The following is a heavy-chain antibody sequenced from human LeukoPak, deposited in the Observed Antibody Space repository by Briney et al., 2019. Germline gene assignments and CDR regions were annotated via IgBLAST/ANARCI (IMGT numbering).Heavy chain of an antibody. CDR3: ATGIAVAGNAFDI. CDR1: GYTFTGYY. V-gene: IGHV1-2*04. J-gene: IGHJ3*02. Sequence: ASVKVSCKASGYTFTGYYMHWVRQAPGQGLEWMGWINPNSGGTNYAQKFQGWVTMTRDTSISTAYMELGRLRSDDTAVYYCATGIAVAGNAFDIWGQGTMVTVSS. D-gene: IGHD6-19*01. CDR2: INPNSGGT.